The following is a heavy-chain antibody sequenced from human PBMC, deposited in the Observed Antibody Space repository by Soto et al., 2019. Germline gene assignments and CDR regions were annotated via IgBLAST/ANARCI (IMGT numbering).Heavy chain of an antibody. J-gene: IGHJ6*02. CDR3: ARYYYDSSGYYSFGNYGMDV. Sequence: PSETLSLTCAVSGYSISSGYYWGWIRQPPGKGLEWIGSIYHSGSTYYNPSLKRRVTISVDTSKNQFSLKLSSVTAADTAVYYCARYYYDSSGYYSFGNYGMDVWGQGTTVTVSS. D-gene: IGHD3-22*01. V-gene: IGHV4-38-2*01. CDR2: IYHSGST. CDR1: GYSISSGYY.